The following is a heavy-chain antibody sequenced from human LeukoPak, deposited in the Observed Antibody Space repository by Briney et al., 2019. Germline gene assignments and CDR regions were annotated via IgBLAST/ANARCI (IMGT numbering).Heavy chain of an antibody. V-gene: IGHV1-8*01. CDR1: GHTFTSYD. D-gene: IGHD3/OR15-3a*01. Sequence: ASVKVSCKAYGHTFTSYDLNWVRQASGQGLEWMGWMNPDTEITDYAQKFQGRVTMTRDTSISTAYMELSGLTSEDTAVYFCATSSGLTTHDAFDIWGQGTVVTVSS. J-gene: IGHJ3*02. CDR2: MNPDTEIT. CDR3: ATSSGLTTHDAFDI.